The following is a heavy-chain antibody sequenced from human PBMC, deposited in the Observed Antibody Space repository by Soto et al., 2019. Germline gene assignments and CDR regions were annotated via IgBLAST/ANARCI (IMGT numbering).Heavy chain of an antibody. CDR2: ISGSGGST. J-gene: IGHJ6*02. Sequence: EVQLLGSGGGLVQPGGSLRLSCAASGFTFSSYAMSWVRQAPGKGLEWVSAISGSGGSTYYADSVKGRFTISRDNSKNTLYLQMNSLRAEDTAVYYCAKGYCSGGSCYSLYYYYGMDVWGQGTTVTVSS. V-gene: IGHV3-23*01. CDR3: AKGYCSGGSCYSLYYYYGMDV. CDR1: GFTFSSYA. D-gene: IGHD2-15*01.